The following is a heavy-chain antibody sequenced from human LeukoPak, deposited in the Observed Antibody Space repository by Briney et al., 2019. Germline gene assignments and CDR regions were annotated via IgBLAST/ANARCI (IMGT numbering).Heavy chain of an antibody. CDR3: AEGSTIDY. Sequence: ASVKVSCKASGYTFTSYDISWVRQATGQGLEWMGWMNPNSGNTGYAQKLQGRVSITRKNSISTAYMELSSLRCENTAVYYCAEGSTIDYWGQGTLVTVSS. V-gene: IGHV1-8*01. CDR2: MNPNSGNT. D-gene: IGHD1-26*01. J-gene: IGHJ4*02. CDR1: GYTFTSYD.